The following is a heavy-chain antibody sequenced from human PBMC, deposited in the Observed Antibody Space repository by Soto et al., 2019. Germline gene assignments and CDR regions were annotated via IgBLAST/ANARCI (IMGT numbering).Heavy chain of an antibody. V-gene: IGHV3-30*18. CDR2: ISYDGSNK. CDR1: GFTFSSYG. Sequence: GGSLRLSCAASGFTFSSYGMHWVRQAPGKGLEWVAVISYDGSNKYYADSVKGRFTISRDNSKNTLYLQMNSLRAEDTAVYYCAKDVTYYYGSGSYYNYDYWGQGTLVTVSS. J-gene: IGHJ4*02. CDR3: AKDVTYYYGSGSYYNYDY. D-gene: IGHD3-10*01.